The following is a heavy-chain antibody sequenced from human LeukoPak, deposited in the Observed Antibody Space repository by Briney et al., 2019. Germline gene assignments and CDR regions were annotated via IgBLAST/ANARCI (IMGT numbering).Heavy chain of an antibody. D-gene: IGHD6-13*01. CDR1: GYSFTSYW. J-gene: IGHJ6*02. Sequence: GESLKISCKGSGYSFTSYWIGWVRQMPGKGLEWMGIIYPGDSDTRYSPSFQGQVTISADKSISTAYLQWSSLKASDTAMYYCASGGIAAAGTLSWVADYYYGMDVWGQGTTVTVSS. CDR3: ASGGIAAAGTLSWVADYYYGMDV. V-gene: IGHV5-51*01. CDR2: IYPGDSDT.